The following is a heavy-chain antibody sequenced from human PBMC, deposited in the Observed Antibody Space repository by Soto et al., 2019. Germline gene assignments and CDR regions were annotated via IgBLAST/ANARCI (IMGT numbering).Heavy chain of an antibody. CDR2: IFYTGST. V-gene: IGHV4-39*01. D-gene: IGHD1-26*01. J-gene: IGHJ6*02. CDR3: ASSYSGSYYGMDV. CDR1: DCSISSSSYY. Sequence: SETLSLTFTVPDCSISSSSYYWGWIRQPPGKGLERTGSIFYTGSTYYNPSLKSRVTISVETSKNQFSLKLSSVTAADTAVYYCASSYSGSYYGMDVWGQGTTVTVSS.